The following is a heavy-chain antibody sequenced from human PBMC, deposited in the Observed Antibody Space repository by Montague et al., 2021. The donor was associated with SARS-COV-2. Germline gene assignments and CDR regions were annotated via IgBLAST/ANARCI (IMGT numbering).Heavy chain of an antibody. CDR3: ARDRLAVGTSLGMDV. D-gene: IGHD1-1*01. V-gene: IGHV6-1*01. Sequence: CAISGDSVSSNNAWTWIRQSPSRGLEWLGRTYYRSKWYADYAVSVKSRITIYPDTSKNQFPLHLNFVTPEDTALYYCARDRLAVGTSLGMDVWGQGTTVTVSS. CDR1: GDSVSSNNA. CDR2: TYYRSKWYA. J-gene: IGHJ6*02.